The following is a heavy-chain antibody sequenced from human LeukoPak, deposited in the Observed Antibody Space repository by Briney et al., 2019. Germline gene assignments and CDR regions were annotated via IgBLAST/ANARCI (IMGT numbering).Heavy chain of an antibody. CDR2: IIPILGIA. CDR1: GGTFSSYT. D-gene: IGHD1-1*01. Sequence: AASVKVSCKASGGTFSSYTISWVRQAPGRGLEWMGRIIPILGIANYAQKFQGRVTITADKSTSTAYMELSSLRSEDTAVYYCARELERLGWFDPWGQGTLVTVSS. J-gene: IGHJ5*02. CDR3: ARELERLGWFDP. V-gene: IGHV1-69*04.